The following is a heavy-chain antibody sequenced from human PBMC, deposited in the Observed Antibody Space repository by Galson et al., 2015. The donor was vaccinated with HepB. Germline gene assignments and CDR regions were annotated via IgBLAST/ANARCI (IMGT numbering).Heavy chain of an antibody. Sequence: SLRLSCAASGFTFSSYSMNWVRQAPGKGLEWVSSISSSSSYIYYADSVKGRFTISRDNAKNSLYLQMNSLRAEDTAVYYCAKDTDGGTSGAHAFDIWGQGTMVTVSS. D-gene: IGHD4-23*01. J-gene: IGHJ3*02. CDR3: AKDTDGGTSGAHAFDI. V-gene: IGHV3-21*01. CDR2: ISSSSSYI. CDR1: GFTFSSYS.